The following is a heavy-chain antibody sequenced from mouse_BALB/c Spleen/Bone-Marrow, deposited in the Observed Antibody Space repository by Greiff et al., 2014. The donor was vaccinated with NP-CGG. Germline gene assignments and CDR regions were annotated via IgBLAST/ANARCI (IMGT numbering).Heavy chain of an antibody. J-gene: IGHJ4*01. CDR1: GFTFSSYG. Sequence: DVMLVESGGDLVKPGGSLKLSCAASGFTFSSYGMSWVRQTPDKRLEWVATISSGGSYTYYPDSVKGRFTISRGNAKNTLYLQMSSLKSEDTAMYYCASGNYYAMDYWGQGTSVTVSS. D-gene: IGHD1-1*01. CDR2: ISSGGSYT. V-gene: IGHV5-6*02. CDR3: ASGNYYAMDY.